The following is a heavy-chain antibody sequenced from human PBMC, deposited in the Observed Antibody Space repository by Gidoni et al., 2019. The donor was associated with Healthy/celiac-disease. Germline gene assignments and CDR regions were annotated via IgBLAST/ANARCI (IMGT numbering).Heavy chain of an antibody. CDR3: ARDPISRGYYDSSGYFDAFDI. CDR1: GGSLSSSSYY. Sequence: QLQLQESGPGLVKPSDTLSLTCPVPGGSLSSSSYYWGWIRQPPGKGLEWIGSIYYSGCTDYNPSLKSRVTISVDTSKNQFSLKLSSVTATDTAVYYCARDPISRGYYDSSGYFDAFDIWGQGTMVTVSS. CDR2: IYYSGCT. D-gene: IGHD3-22*01. V-gene: IGHV4-39*07. J-gene: IGHJ3*02.